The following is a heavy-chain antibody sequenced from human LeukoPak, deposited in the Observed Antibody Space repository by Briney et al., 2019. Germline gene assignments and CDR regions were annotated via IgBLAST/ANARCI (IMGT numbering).Heavy chain of an antibody. V-gene: IGHV4-39*07. Sequence: SETLSLTCTVSGGSIISTNYYWAWIRQPPGKGLEWIGSIHYSGTPYYSASLKSRVTISVDTSKNQFSLNLPSVTAADTAVYYCARDSKYDSSGHAPWGQGILVTVSS. CDR2: IHYSGTP. J-gene: IGHJ5*02. CDR1: GGSIISTNYY. D-gene: IGHD3-22*01. CDR3: ARDSKYDSSGHAP.